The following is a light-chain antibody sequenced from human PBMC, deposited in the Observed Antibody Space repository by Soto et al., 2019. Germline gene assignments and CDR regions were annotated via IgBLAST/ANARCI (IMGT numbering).Light chain of an antibody. V-gene: IGKV3-11*01. Sequence: EIVLTQSPATLSLSPGERATLSCRASQSVSSYLAWYQQKPGQAPRLLIYDASIRSTGIPARFSGSGSGTAYSLTISSLEPEDFAVYYCQQRSNWPPWTFGQGTKVEIK. J-gene: IGKJ1*01. CDR3: QQRSNWPPWT. CDR2: DAS. CDR1: QSVSSY.